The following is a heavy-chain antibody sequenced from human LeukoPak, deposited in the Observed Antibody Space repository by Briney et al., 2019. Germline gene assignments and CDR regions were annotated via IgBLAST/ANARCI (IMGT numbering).Heavy chain of an antibody. CDR1: GGTFSSYA. J-gene: IGHJ3*02. CDR2: IIPILGIA. CDR3: ARDIGYSSGWYDAFDI. Sequence: GASVKVSCTASGGTFSSYAISWVRQAPGQGLEWMGRIIPILGIANYAQKLQGRVTMTTDTSTSTAYMELRSLRSDDTAVYYCARDIGYSSGWYDAFDIWGQGTMVTVSS. D-gene: IGHD6-19*01. V-gene: IGHV1-69*04.